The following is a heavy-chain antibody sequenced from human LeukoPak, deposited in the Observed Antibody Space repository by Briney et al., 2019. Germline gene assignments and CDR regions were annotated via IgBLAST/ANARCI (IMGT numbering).Heavy chain of an antibody. J-gene: IGHJ6*02. Sequence: PSGGSLRLSCAASGFTFSNYAMHWVRQAPGKGLEWVAVISYDGSNEYYVDSVKGRFTISRDNSKNTLYLQMNSLRAEDTAVYYCARGKRYYYDSSGYPDVYGMDVWGQGTTVTVSS. CDR2: ISYDGSNE. V-gene: IGHV3-30*14. CDR3: ARGKRYYYDSSGYPDVYGMDV. CDR1: GFTFSNYA. D-gene: IGHD3-22*01.